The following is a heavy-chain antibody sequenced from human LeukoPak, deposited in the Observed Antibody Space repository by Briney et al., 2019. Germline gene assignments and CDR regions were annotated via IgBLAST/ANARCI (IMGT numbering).Heavy chain of an antibody. Sequence: PGGSLRLSCAASGFTVSSNYMSWVRQAPGKGLEWVSVIYSGGSTYYADSVKGRFTISRDNSKNTLYLQMNSLRAEDTALYYCAKLKGAVAGHCDYWGQGTLVTVSS. V-gene: IGHV3-53*05. CDR1: GFTVSSNY. CDR2: IYSGGST. J-gene: IGHJ4*02. CDR3: AKLKGAVAGHCDY. D-gene: IGHD6-19*01.